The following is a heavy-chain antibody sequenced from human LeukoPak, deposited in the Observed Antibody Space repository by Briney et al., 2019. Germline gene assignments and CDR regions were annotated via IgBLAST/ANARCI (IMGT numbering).Heavy chain of an antibody. D-gene: IGHD5-24*01. CDR3: ARVPFGRDGYNQPGY. V-gene: IGHV3-21*01. CDR1: GFTFSSYS. Sequence: PGGSLRLSCAASGFTFSSYSMNWVRQAPGKGLEWVSSISSSSSYIYYADSVKGRFTISRDNAKNSLYLQMNSLRAEDTAVCYCARVPFGRDGYNQPGYWGQGTLVTVSS. J-gene: IGHJ4*02. CDR2: ISSSSSYI.